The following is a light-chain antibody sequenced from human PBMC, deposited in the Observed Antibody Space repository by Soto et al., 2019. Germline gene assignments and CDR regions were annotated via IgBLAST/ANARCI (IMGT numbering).Light chain of an antibody. J-gene: IGLJ1*01. V-gene: IGLV2-23*01. Sequence: QSALTQPASVSGSPGQSITISCTGTSSDVGNYNLVSWYQQHPGKAPKLMIYEGTRRPSGVSNRFSGSKSGNTASLTISGLQAEDEGDYYCRSYVTTSAYVFGTGTKVTVL. CDR1: SSDVGNYNL. CDR2: EGT. CDR3: RSYVTTSAYV.